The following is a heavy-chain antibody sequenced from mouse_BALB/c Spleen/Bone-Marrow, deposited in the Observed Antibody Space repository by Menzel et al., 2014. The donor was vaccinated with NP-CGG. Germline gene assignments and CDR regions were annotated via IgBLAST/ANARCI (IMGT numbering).Heavy chain of an antibody. J-gene: IGHJ2*01. V-gene: IGHV5-17*02. CDR2: ISGGTSTI. D-gene: IGHD1-1*01. Sequence: EVKLVESGGGLVQPGGSRKLSCAASGFTFRSFGMHWARQAPEKGLEWVAYISGGTSTIYYADTVKGRFTISRDNPNNTLFLQMTSLRSEDTAMYYCVRGCYYVPSYFGSWGQGTTLTVSS. CDR3: VRGCYYVPSYFGS. CDR1: GFTFRSFG.